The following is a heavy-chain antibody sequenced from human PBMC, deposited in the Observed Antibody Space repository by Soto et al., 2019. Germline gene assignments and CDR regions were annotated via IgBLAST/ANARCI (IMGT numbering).Heavy chain of an antibody. CDR1: GFTFSSYG. CDR2: IWYDGSNK. CDR3: ARGGKHKHSSGWPLFDY. J-gene: IGHJ4*02. Sequence: QVQLVESGGGVVQPGRSLRLSCAASGFTFSSYGMHWVRQAPGKGLEWVAVIWYDGSNKYYADSVKGRFTISRDNSKNTLYLQMNSLRAEDTAVYYCARGGKHKHSSGWPLFDYWGQGTLVTVSS. V-gene: IGHV3-33*01. D-gene: IGHD6-19*01.